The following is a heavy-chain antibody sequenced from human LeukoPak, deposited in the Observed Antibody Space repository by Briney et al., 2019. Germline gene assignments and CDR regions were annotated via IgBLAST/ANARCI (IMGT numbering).Heavy chain of an antibody. V-gene: IGHV4-34*01. CDR3: ARETSPDAFDI. CDR2: INHSGST. Sequence: PSETLSLTCAVYGGSFSGYYWSWIRQPPGKGLEWIGEINHSGSTNYNPSLKSRVTISVDTSKNQFSLKLSSVTAADTAVYYCARETSPDAFDIWGQGTMVTVSS. CDR1: GGSFSGYY. D-gene: IGHD4-11*01. J-gene: IGHJ3*02.